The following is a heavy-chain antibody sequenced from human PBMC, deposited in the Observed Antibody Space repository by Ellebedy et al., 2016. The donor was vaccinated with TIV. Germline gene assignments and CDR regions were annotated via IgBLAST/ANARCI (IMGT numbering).Heavy chain of an antibody. CDR3: ARDSRRDGYNYYFDY. J-gene: IGHJ4*02. CDR1: GGSISSYY. Sequence: MPSETLSLTCTVSGGSISSYYWSWIRQPPGKGLEWIGYIYYSGSTDYNPSLKSRVTISVDTSKNQFSLKLSSVTAADTAVYYCARDSRRDGYNYYFDYWGQGTLVTVSS. V-gene: IGHV4-59*01. CDR2: IYYSGST. D-gene: IGHD5-24*01.